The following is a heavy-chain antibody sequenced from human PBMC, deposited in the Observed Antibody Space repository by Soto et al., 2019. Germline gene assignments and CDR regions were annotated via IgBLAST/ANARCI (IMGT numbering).Heavy chain of an antibody. CDR1: GGSISSGGYY. D-gene: IGHD1-26*01. CDR2: IYYSGST. J-gene: IGHJ4*02. Sequence: PSETLSLTCTVSGGSISSGGYYWSWIRQPPGKGLEWIGSIYYSGSTYYNPSLKSRVTISVDTSKNQFSLKLSSVTAADTAVYHCARVGRLGGTPYYFDYWGQGTLVTVSS. V-gene: IGHV4-39*01. CDR3: ARVGRLGGTPYYFDY.